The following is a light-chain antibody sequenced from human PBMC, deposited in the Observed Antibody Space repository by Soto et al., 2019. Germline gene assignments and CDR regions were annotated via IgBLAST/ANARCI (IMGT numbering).Light chain of an antibody. CDR1: SSDVGGYNY. CDR3: NSYTGSSTLV. CDR2: DVS. J-gene: IGLJ2*01. V-gene: IGLV2-14*03. Sequence: QSALTQPASVSGSPGESITISCTGTSSDVGGYNYVSWYQQHPGKAPKLMIYDVSNRPSGVSSRFSGSKSGNTASLTISGLQPEDEADYYCNSYTGSSTLVFGGGTQLTVL.